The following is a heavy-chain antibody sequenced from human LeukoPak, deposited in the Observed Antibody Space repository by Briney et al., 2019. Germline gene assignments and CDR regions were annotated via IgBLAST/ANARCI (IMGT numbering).Heavy chain of an antibody. CDR3: ARDHSPDTATVYYYYGMDV. D-gene: IGHD5-18*01. J-gene: IGHJ6*02. CDR1: GFTFSSYA. Sequence: GGSLRLSCAASGFTFSSYAMSWVRQAPGKGLEWVSAISGSGGSTYYADSVKGRFTISRDNSKNTLYLQMNSLRAEDTAVYYCARDHSPDTATVYYYYGMDVWGQGTTVTVSS. CDR2: ISGSGGST. V-gene: IGHV3-23*01.